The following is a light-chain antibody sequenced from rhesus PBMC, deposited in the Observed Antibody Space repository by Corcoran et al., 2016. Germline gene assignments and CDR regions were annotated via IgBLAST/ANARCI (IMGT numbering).Light chain of an antibody. CDR1: QSISNW. V-gene: IGKV1-22*01. J-gene: IGKJ4*01. CDR3: QQYSSSPLT. CDR2: RAS. Sequence: DIQMTQSPSSLSASVGDTVTITCRVSQSISNWVAWYPPKTGKAPNLLIYRASSWQKGVPSRFSGSGSWNDFTLPISSLQSEDLATDFCQQYSSSPLTFGGGTKV.